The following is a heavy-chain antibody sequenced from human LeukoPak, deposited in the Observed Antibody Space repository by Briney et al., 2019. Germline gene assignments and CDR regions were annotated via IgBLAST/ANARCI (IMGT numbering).Heavy chain of an antibody. D-gene: IGHD6-19*01. CDR1: GFTFSSYW. Sequence: PGGSLRLSCAASGFTFSSYWMHWVRQAPGKGLMWVSRINSDGSSTSYADSVKGRFTISRDNAKNSLYLQMNSLRAEDTALYYCAKDKQWLLQYYFDYWGQGTLVTVSS. J-gene: IGHJ4*02. CDR3: AKDKQWLLQYYFDY. V-gene: IGHV3-74*01. CDR2: INSDGSST.